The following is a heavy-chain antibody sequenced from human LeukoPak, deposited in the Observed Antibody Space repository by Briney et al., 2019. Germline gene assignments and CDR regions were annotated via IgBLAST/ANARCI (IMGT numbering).Heavy chain of an antibody. CDR1: GGSFSGYY. V-gene: IGHV4-34*01. D-gene: IGHD6-13*01. CDR2: INHSGST. CDR3: ASSIAAAWGPRGYWFDP. J-gene: IGHJ5*02. Sequence: ASETLSLTCAVYGGSFSGYYWSWIRQPPGKGLEWIGEINHSGSTNYNPSLKSRVTISVDTSKNQFSLKLSSVTAADTAVYYCASSIAAAWGPRGYWFDPWGQGTLVTVSS.